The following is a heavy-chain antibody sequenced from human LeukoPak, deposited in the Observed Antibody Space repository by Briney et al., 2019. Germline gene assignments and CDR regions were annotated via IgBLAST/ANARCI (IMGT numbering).Heavy chain of an antibody. Sequence: PGGSLRLSCAASGFTFSSYGMHWVRQAPGKGLEWVAVIWYDGSNKYYADSVKGRFTISRDNSKNTLYLQMNSLRAEDTAVYYCARGGYSYDIHYYYDMDVWGQGTTVTVSS. D-gene: IGHD5-18*01. CDR1: GFTFSSYG. J-gene: IGHJ6*02. CDR3: ARGGYSYDIHYYYDMDV. CDR2: IWYDGSNK. V-gene: IGHV3-33*01.